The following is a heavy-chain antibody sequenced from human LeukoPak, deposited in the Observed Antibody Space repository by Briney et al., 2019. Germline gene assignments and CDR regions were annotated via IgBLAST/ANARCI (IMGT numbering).Heavy chain of an antibody. Sequence: PGGTLRLSCAASGFTFSSYGMHWVRQAPGKGLEGVAFIRYDGSNKYYADSVKGRFAISRDNSKNTLYLHMKSLRAEETAVYFCAKDSLGYQLLVGGNWFAPWGQGTLVTVSS. CDR2: IRYDGSNK. CDR1: GFTFSSYG. J-gene: IGHJ5*02. V-gene: IGHV3-30*02. D-gene: IGHD2-2*01. CDR3: AKDSLGYQLLVGGNWFAP.